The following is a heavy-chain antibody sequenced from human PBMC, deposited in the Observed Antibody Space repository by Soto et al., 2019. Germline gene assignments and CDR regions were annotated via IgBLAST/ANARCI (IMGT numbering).Heavy chain of an antibody. J-gene: IGHJ5*02. V-gene: IGHV1-18*01. CDR2: ISAYNGNT. CDR1: GYTFTSYG. D-gene: IGHD1-26*01. Sequence: ASVKVSCKASGYTFTSYGISWVRQAPGQGLEWMGWISAYNGNTNYAQKFQGRVTIIADKSTSTAYMELSSLRSEDTAVYYCARDVGATVFWFDPWGQGTLVTVSS. CDR3: ARDVGATVFWFDP.